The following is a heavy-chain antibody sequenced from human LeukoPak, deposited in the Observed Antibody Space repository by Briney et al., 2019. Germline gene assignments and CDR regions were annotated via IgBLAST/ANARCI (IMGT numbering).Heavy chain of an antibody. CDR1: GGSIRSDY. J-gene: IGHJ4*02. CDR3: ATAGDGNDLPY. Sequence: PSETLSLTCSVSGGSIRSDYWSWIRQPPGKGLEWIGYVHHSGTTNYNPSLKSRVTISLDTSKNQFSLRLTSVTAADTGVYYWATAGDGNDLPYWGQGTLVTVSS. CDR2: VHHSGTT. D-gene: IGHD1-1*01. V-gene: IGHV4-59*01.